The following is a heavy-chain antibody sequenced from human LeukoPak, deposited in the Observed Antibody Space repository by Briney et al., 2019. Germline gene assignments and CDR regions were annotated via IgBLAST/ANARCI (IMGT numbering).Heavy chain of an antibody. D-gene: IGHD4-17*01. V-gene: IGHV3-23*01. Sequence: GGSLRLSCAASGFVFSSYAMSWVRQAPGKGLEWVSTLSDSGGKTYYADSVKGRFTISRDNSKNTLYLQMNSLRAEDTAVYYCAKVGLRLGGDYWGQGTLVTVSS. CDR3: AKVGLRLGGDY. CDR1: GFVFSSYA. CDR2: LSDSGGKT. J-gene: IGHJ4*02.